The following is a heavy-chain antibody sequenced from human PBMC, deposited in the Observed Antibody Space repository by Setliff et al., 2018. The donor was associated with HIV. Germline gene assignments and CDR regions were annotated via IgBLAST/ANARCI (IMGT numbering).Heavy chain of an antibody. CDR3: ETDDYYGSGTHWRGVP. V-gene: IGHV1-69-2*01. J-gene: IGHJ5*02. D-gene: IGHD3-10*01. CDR1: GFTFTDFY. CDR2: VDPEDNNP. Sequence: ASVKVSCKASGFTFTDFYFHWVQQAPGKGLEWVGRVDPEDNNPTYAEKFRDRVTISADTSTNTAYLELRSPRSEDTAVYYCETDDYYGSGTHWRGVPWGQGTLVTVSS.